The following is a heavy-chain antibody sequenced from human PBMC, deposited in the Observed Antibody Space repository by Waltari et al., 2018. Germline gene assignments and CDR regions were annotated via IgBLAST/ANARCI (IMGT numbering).Heavy chain of an antibody. J-gene: IGHJ4*02. CDR1: GFTFSDYA. CDR3: AKDILPYSRSCRTTNFFSYYFDS. D-gene: IGHD2-2*01. Sequence: ESGGDLVQPGRSLRPSCAASGFTFSDYAMHWVRPGPGKGLEWVSSISWNSGSIGYADSVKGRFTISRDNAKSSLYLLMNSLRAEDTALYYCAKDILPYSRSCRTTNFFSYYFDSWGQGTLVTVSS. CDR2: ISWNSGSI. V-gene: IGHV3-9*01.